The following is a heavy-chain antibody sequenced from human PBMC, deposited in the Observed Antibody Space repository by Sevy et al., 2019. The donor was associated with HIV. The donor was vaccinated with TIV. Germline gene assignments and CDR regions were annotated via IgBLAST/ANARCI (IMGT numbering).Heavy chain of an antibody. V-gene: IGHV3-11*01. J-gene: IGHJ4*02. Sequence: GGSLRLSCAASGFTFSDYYMSWIRQAPGKGLEWVSYISSSGSTIYYADSVKGRFTISRDNAKNSLYLQMNSLRAEDTAVHYCARAGDMTTVTNFDYWGQGTLVTVSS. CDR3: ARAGDMTTVTNFDY. D-gene: IGHD4-17*01. CDR1: GFTFSDYY. CDR2: ISSSGSTI.